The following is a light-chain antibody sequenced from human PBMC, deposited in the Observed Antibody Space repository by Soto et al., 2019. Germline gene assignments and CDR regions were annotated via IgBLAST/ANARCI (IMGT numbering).Light chain of an antibody. V-gene: IGLV2-11*01. CDR1: SSDVGAYNY. J-gene: IGLJ1*01. CDR2: DVS. Sequence: QSALTQPRSVSGSPGQSVTISCTGTSSDVGAYNYVSWYQQHPAKAPNLMIYDVSKRPSGVPDRFSGSNSGNTASLTISGLQAEDEGDYYCCSYTNSAYVFGTGTKLTVL. CDR3: CSYTNSAYV.